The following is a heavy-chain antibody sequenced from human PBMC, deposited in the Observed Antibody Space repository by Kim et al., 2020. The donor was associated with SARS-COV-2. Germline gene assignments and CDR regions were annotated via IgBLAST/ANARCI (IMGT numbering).Heavy chain of an antibody. D-gene: IGHD3-10*01. J-gene: IGHJ4*02. Sequence: GGSLRLSCAASGFTFSNYAMSWVRQAPGKGLEWVSGIGGGGITTYDADSAKGRFTISRDNSNNTLNLQMNSLRAEGTAVYYCAKGNMVRGPHLFDYWGQGTLVTVSS. CDR3: AKGNMVRGPHLFDY. CDR2: IGGGGITT. V-gene: IGHV3-23*01. CDR1: GFTFSNYA.